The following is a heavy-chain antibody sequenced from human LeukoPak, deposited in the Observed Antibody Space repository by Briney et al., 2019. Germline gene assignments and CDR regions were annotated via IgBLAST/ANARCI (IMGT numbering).Heavy chain of an antibody. CDR3: ARGIAVAPSDSGDYNWFDP. Sequence: PSETLSLTCTVSGGSISSGSYYWSWIRQPAGKGLEWIGRIYTSGSTNYNPSLKSRVTISVDTSKNQFSLKLSSVTAADTAVYYCARGIAVAPSDSGDYNWFDPWGQGTLVTVSS. V-gene: IGHV4-61*02. CDR2: IYTSGST. D-gene: IGHD6-19*01. J-gene: IGHJ5*02. CDR1: GGSISSGSYY.